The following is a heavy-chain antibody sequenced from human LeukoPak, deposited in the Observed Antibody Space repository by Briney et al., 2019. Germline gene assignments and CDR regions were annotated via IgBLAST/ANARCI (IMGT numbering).Heavy chain of an antibody. D-gene: IGHD6-19*01. CDR1: GFTFSSYS. J-gene: IGHJ4*02. Sequence: GGSLRLSCAASGFTFSSYSMNWVRQAPGKGLEWVSAISGSGGSTYYADSVKGRFTISRDNSKNTLYLQMNSLRAEDTAVYYCAKGSEQWLVPLDFDYWGQGTLVTVSS. CDR3: AKGSEQWLVPLDFDY. V-gene: IGHV3-23*01. CDR2: ISGSGGST.